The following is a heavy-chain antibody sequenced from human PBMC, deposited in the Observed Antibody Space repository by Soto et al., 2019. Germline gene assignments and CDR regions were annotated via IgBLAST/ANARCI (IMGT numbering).Heavy chain of an antibody. CDR3: ARVGSSSSGYPSYYYYYYMDV. Sequence: ASVKVSCKAAGYTFTSYDINWVRQATGQGLEWMGWMNPNSGNTGYAQKFQGRVTMTRNTSISTAYMELSSLRSEDTAVYCCARVGSSSSGYPSYYYYYYMDVWGKGTTVTVSS. CDR2: MNPNSGNT. J-gene: IGHJ6*03. D-gene: IGHD6-6*01. CDR1: GYTFTSYD. V-gene: IGHV1-8*01.